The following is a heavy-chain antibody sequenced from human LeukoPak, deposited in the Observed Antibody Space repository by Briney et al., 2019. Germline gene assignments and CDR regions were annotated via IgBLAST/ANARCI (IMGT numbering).Heavy chain of an antibody. D-gene: IGHD3-3*01. CDR1: GFTFSDYY. V-gene: IGHV3-11*01. Sequence: GGSLRLSCAASGFTFSDYYMSWIRQAPGKGLEWVSYISSSGSTIYYADSVKGRFTISRDNAKNSLYLQMNSLRAEDTAVYYCARVGREGKYYDFWTTGDWAFDIWGQGTMVTVSS. CDR3: ARVGREGKYYDFWTTGDWAFDI. CDR2: ISSSGSTI. J-gene: IGHJ3*02.